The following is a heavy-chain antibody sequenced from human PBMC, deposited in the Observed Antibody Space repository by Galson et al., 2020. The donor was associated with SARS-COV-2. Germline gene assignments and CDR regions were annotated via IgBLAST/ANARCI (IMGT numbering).Heavy chain of an antibody. D-gene: IGHD1-26*01. CDR3: ARDISGSYYGPFDY. J-gene: IGHJ4*02. CDR1: GFTFSSYA. V-gene: IGHV3-30*04. CDR2: ISYDGSNK. Sequence: GGSLRLSCAASGFTFSSYAMHWVRQAPGKGLEWVAVISYDGSNKYYADSVKGRFTISRDNSKNTLYLQINSLRAEDTAVYYCARDISGSYYGPFDYWGQGTLVTVSS.